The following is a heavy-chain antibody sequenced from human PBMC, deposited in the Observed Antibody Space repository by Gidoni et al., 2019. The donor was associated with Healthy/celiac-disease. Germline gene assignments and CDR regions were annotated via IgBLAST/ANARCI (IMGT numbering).Heavy chain of an antibody. V-gene: IGHV3-30-3*01. CDR2: ISYDGSNK. CDR3: ARVQCGGDCYRYRAWYFQH. Sequence: QVQLVESGGGVVQPGRSLRLSCAASGFTFSSYAMHWVRQAPGKGLEWVAVISYDGSNKYYADSVKGRFTISRDNSKNTPYLQMNSLRAEDTAVYYCARVQCGGDCYRYRAWYFQHWGQGTLVTVSS. J-gene: IGHJ1*01. CDR1: GFTFSSYA. D-gene: IGHD2-21*02.